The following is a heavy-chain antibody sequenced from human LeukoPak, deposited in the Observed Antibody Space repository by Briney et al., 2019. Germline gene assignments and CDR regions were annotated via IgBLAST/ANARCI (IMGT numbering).Heavy chain of an antibody. CDR3: ARVYGSGLGYMDV. V-gene: IGHV3-48*03. CDR2: ISSSGNTI. CDR1: GFIFSRYE. Sequence: GGSLRLSCTGSGFIFSRYEMNWVRQAPGKGLEWVSYISSSGNTIYYADSVKGRFTISRDNAKNSLYLQMNSLRAEDTALYYCARVYGSGLGYMDVWGKGTTVTISS. D-gene: IGHD3-10*01. J-gene: IGHJ6*03.